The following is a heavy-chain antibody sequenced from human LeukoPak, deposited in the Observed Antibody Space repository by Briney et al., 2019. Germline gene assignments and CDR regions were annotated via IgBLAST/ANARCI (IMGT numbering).Heavy chain of an antibody. CDR1: GGSISSGGYS. J-gene: IGHJ4*02. D-gene: IGHD3-9*01. V-gene: IGHV4-30-2*01. Sequence: SETLSLTCAVSGGSISSGGYSWSWIRQPPGKGLEWIGYIYHSGSTYYNPSLKSRVTISVDRSKNQFSLKLGSVTAADTAVYYCARARYFDWYYFDYWGQGTLVTVSS. CDR2: IYHSGST. CDR3: ARARYFDWYYFDY.